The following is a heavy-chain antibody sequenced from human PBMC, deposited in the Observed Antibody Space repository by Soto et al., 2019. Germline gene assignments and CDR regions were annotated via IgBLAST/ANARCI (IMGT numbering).Heavy chain of an antibody. V-gene: IGHV3-7*01. CDR1: GFTFSSYW. D-gene: IGHD3-22*01. J-gene: IGHJ4*02. Sequence: EVQLVESGGGLVQPGGSLRLSCAASGFTFSSYWMSWVRQAPGKGLEWVASIKQDGTENYYVDSVKGRFTISRDSAKNSLYLQMNSLRAEESALYYCERGYYGAPDYWGQGTLVTVSS. CDR3: ERGYYGAPDY. CDR2: IKQDGTEN.